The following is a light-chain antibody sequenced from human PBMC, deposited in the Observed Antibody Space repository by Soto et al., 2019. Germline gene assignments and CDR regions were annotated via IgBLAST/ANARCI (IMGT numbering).Light chain of an antibody. J-gene: IGKJ2*01. CDR3: QQYSSLYT. CDR1: QSINNNY. CDR2: GAS. V-gene: IGKV3-20*01. Sequence: EIVLTQSPGTLSLSPGERVTLSCRASQSINNNYLAWYQHKPGQAPRLIVYGASARATGIPDRFSVSGSVTDFTLTISRLEPQDFAVYYCQQYSSLYTFGQGTKLEIK.